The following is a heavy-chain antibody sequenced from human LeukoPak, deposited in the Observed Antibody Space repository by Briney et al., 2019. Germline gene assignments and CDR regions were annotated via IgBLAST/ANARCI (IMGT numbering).Heavy chain of an antibody. CDR1: GFSLSNYA. D-gene: IGHD3-3*01. Sequence: TGRSLRLSCAASGFSLSNYAMHSVRQTPGKGPEWVAVIWYDGSNEYYSEFVKGRFAIPRDTSRNTLYLQMNNVRAEDTAVYFCARDPGLRLDSWGQGTLVTVS. CDR3: ARDPGLRLDS. V-gene: IGHV3-33*01. J-gene: IGHJ4*02. CDR2: IWYDGSNE.